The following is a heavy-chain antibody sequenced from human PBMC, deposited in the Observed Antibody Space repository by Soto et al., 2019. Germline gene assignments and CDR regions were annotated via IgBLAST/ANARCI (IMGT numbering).Heavy chain of an antibody. J-gene: IGHJ4*02. V-gene: IGHV1-18*04. CDR1: GYTFTSYN. Sequence: ASVKVSCKTSGYTFTSYNINWVRQAPGQGLEWLGWISAHSGNTKYIEKVQGRITMTTDTSTKTGYMELWSLTPDDTAVYFCARDYGATSPDSFDYWGQGTLVTVSS. CDR2: ISAHSGNT. CDR3: ARDYGATSPDSFDY. D-gene: IGHD4-17*01.